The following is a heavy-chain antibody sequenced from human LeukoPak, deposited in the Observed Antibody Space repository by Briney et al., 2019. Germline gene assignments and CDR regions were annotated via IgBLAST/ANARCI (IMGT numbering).Heavy chain of an antibody. CDR1: GFALSSYG. V-gene: IGHV3-30*02. CDR3: ASGGPTRGTLAS. J-gene: IGHJ4*02. CDR2: SRRDGTYV. Sequence: GGSLRLSCAASGFALSSYGMYWVRQTPDKGLEWVAYSRRDGTYVNYADFVKGRFIISRDNSKNTLGLQMNSLRVEDTALYYCASGGPTRGTLASWGQGTLVPVSS. D-gene: IGHD1-26*01.